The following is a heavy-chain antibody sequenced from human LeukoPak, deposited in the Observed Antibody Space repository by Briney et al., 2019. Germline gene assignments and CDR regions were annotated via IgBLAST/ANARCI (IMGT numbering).Heavy chain of an antibody. J-gene: IGHJ4*02. CDR1: GFTLSNYY. CDR2: ISSGSSYI. D-gene: IGHD6-19*01. Sequence: GGSLRLSCAASGFTLSNYYMNWVRQAPGKGLEWVSSISSGSSYIYYADSLKGRFTISRDNAKNSLYLQMNSLRAEDTAVYYCATGVRGYNSALDYWGQGTLVTVSP. CDR3: ATGVRGYNSALDY. V-gene: IGHV3-21*01.